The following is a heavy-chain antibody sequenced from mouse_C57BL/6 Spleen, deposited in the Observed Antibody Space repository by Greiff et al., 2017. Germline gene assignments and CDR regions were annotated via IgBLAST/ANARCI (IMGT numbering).Heavy chain of an antibody. Sequence: EVKLVESGPGLVKPSQSLSLTCSVTGYSITSGYYWNWIRQFPGNKLEWMGYISYAGSNNYNPSLKNRISITRDTSKNQFFLKLNSVTTEDTATYYGAIYDYDGGFAYWGQGTLVTVSA. CDR2: ISYAGSN. CDR3: AIYDYDGGFAY. CDR1: GYSITSGYY. V-gene: IGHV3-6*01. J-gene: IGHJ3*01. D-gene: IGHD2-4*01.